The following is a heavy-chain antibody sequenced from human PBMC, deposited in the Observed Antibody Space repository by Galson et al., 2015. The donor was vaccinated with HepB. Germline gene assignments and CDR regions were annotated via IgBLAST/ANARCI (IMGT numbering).Heavy chain of an antibody. Sequence: SLRLSCAASGFTVSSNYMSWVRQAPGKGLEWVSVIYSGGSTYYADSVKGRFTISRDNSKNTLYLQMNSLRAEDTAVYYCAREGLLWFGDPRSGMDVWGQGTTVTVSS. CDR1: GFTVSSNY. J-gene: IGHJ6*02. CDR3: AREGLLWFGDPRSGMDV. CDR2: IYSGGST. V-gene: IGHV3-66*01. D-gene: IGHD3-10*01.